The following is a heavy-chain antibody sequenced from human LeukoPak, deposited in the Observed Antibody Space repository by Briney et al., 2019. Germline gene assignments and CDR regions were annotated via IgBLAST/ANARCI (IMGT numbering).Heavy chain of an antibody. Sequence: GGSLRLSCAASGSTFSSYSMNWVRQAPGKGLEWVSSISSSSSYIYYADSVKGRFTISRDNAKNSLYLQMNSLRAEDTAVYYCARDRTNYYDSSGYWDYWGQGTLVTVSS. CDR3: ARDRTNYYDSSGYWDY. J-gene: IGHJ4*02. CDR1: GSTFSSYS. CDR2: ISSSSSYI. V-gene: IGHV3-21*01. D-gene: IGHD3-22*01.